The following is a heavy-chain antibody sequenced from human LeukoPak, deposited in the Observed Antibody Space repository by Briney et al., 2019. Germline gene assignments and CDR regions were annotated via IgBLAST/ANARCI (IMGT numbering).Heavy chain of an antibody. CDR1: GGSFSGYY. CDR2: INHSGST. CDR3: ARGPRVRWFDP. V-gene: IGHV4-34*01. J-gene: IGHJ5*02. Sequence: PSETLSLTCAVYGGSFSGYYWSWIRQPPGKGLERIGEINHSGSTNYNPSLKSRVTISVDTSKNQFSLKLSSVTAADTAVYYCARGPRVRWFDPWGQGTLVTVSS.